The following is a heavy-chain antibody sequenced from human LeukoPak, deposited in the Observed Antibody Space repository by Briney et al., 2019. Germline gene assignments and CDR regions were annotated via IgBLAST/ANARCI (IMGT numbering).Heavy chain of an antibody. CDR1: GFTFSNYG. CDR3: GKTTVGYSSGQKPAWPVDY. CDR2: IFGSGGSP. Sequence: GRSLRLSCAASGFTFSNYGFHWVRQAPGKGLEWVAGIFGSGGSPHYADPVKGRFTISRDNSRNTVYLQINSLRAEDTAVYYCGKTTVGYSSGQKPAWPVDYWGQGTLVTVSS. V-gene: IGHV3-23*01. J-gene: IGHJ4*02. D-gene: IGHD5-18*01.